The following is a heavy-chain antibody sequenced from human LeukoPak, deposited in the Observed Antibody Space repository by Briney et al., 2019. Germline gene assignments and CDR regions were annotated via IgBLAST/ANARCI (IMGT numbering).Heavy chain of an antibody. CDR3: AGAEAGTAVDS. CDR2: IYPGDSDT. V-gene: IGHV5-51*01. D-gene: IGHD6-13*01. J-gene: IGHJ4*02. CDR1: GYSFTTYW. Sequence: GESLKISCKGSGYSFTTYWIAWVRQMPGKGLEWMGIIYPGDSDTRYSPSFQGQFTISADKSISTAYLQWSSLKASDTAMYYCAGAEAGTAVDSWGQGTLVTVAS.